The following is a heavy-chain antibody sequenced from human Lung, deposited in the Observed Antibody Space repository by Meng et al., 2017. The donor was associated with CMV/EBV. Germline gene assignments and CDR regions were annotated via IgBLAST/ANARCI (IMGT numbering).Heavy chain of an antibody. D-gene: IGHD3-3*01. CDR3: ARDYTYDFWSGQYGGKRGFDP. V-gene: IGHV4-39*06. CDR1: GGPLSSSSYY. J-gene: IGHJ5*02. CDR2: IYYSGST. Sequence: LPXTVSGGPLSSSSYYWGWVRQPPGKGLEWIGRIYYSGSTYYNPSLKSRVTISLYTSKNQFPPKLSSVTAADTAVYYCARDYTYDFWSGQYGGKRGFDPWGQGTXVTVSS.